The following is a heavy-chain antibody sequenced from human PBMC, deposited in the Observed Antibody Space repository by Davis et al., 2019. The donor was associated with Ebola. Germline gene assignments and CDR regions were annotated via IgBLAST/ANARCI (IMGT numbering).Heavy chain of an antibody. CDR2: ISSSSSYI. J-gene: IGHJ6*02. D-gene: IGHD2-2*01. CDR3: ARAGGYCSSTSCYGILYYCYGMDV. V-gene: IGHV3-21*01. CDR1: GFTFSSYS. Sequence: GGSLRLSCAASGFTFSSYSMNWVRQAPGKGLEWVSSISSSSSYIYYADSVKGRFTISRDNAKNSLYLQMNSLRAEDTAVYYCARAGGYCSSTSCYGILYYCYGMDVWGQGTTVTVSS.